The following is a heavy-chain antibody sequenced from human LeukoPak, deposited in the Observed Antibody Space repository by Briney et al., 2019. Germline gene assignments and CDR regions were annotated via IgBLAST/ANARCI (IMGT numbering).Heavy chain of an antibody. D-gene: IGHD3-9*01. Sequence: NPGGSLRLSCAASGFTFSSYSMNWVRQAPGKGLEWVSSISSSSSSYIYYADSVKGRFTISRDNAKNSLYLQMNSLRAEDTAVYYCARLGVYFDFWFDPWGQGTLVTVSS. V-gene: IGHV3-21*01. CDR1: GFTFSSYS. CDR2: ISSSSSSYI. J-gene: IGHJ5*02. CDR3: ARLGVYFDFWFDP.